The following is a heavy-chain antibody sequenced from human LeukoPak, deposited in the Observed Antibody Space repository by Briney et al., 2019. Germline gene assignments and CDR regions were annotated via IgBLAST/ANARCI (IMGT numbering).Heavy chain of an antibody. J-gene: IGHJ4*02. CDR3: ARLVYGDFTMGEYYFDY. CDR1: GGSISSGDYY. CDR2: IYYSGST. D-gene: IGHD4-17*01. Sequence: SETLSLTCTVSGGSISSGDYYWSWIRQPPGKGLEWIGYIYYSGSTYYNPSLKSRVTISVDTSKNQFSLKLSSVTAADTAVYYCARLVYGDFTMGEYYFDYWSQGTLVTVSS. V-gene: IGHV4-30-4*01.